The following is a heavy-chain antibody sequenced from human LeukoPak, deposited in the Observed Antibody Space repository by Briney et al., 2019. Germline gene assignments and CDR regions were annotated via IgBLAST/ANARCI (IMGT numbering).Heavy chain of an antibody. V-gene: IGHV3-23*01. Sequence: GGSLRLSCAASGFTFSSYAMSWDRQAPGKGLEWVSAISGSGGSTYYADSVKDRFTISRDNSKNTLYLQMNSLRAEDTAVYYCALNYYDSSGYYPNGAFDIWGQGTMVTVSS. J-gene: IGHJ3*02. CDR3: ALNYYDSSGYYPNGAFDI. CDR2: ISGSGGST. D-gene: IGHD3-22*01. CDR1: GFTFSSYA.